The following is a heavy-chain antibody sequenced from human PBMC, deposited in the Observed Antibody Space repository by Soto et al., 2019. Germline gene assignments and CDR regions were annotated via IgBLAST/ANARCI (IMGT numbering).Heavy chain of an antibody. CDR1: GFTFTTYG. V-gene: IGHV3-23*02. J-gene: IGHJ4*02. CDR3: AQGAHYNGSGNYFPLDY. Sequence: PGGSLRLSCAASGFTFTTYGMSWVRQTPGKGLEWVSAISGSGGSTYYCDSVKGRFTISRDNSKNTLYLQMNSLRAEDTAVYYCAQGAHYNGSGNYFPLDYWGQGSLVTVYS. D-gene: IGHD3-10*01. CDR2: ISGSGGST.